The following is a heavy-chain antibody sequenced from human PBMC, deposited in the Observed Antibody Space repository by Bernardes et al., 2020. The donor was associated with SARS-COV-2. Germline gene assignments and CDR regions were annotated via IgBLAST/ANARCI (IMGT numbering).Heavy chain of an antibody. CDR2: ISGSGGST. CDR1: GFTFSSYA. D-gene: IGHD2-21*01. J-gene: IGHJ4*02. Sequence: GGSLRLSCTASGFTFSSYAMNWVRQAPGKGLEWVSAISGSGGSTYSADSVKGRFTISKDNSKNTLYLQMNSLRAEDTAVYYCAKGSRRGGEPGGGSVDYWGQGTLVTVSS. CDR3: AKGSRRGGEPGGGSVDY. V-gene: IGHV3-23*01.